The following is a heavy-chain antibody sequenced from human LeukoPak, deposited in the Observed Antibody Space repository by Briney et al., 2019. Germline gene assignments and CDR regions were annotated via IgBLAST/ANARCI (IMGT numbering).Heavy chain of an antibody. CDR3: AKVSWESTSQDFDC. CDR2: ISGNGAGT. V-gene: IGHV3-23*01. D-gene: IGHD5/OR15-5a*01. Sequence: GGSLRLSCAPSGFTFSSHAMSWVRQAPGKGLEWVSGISGNGAGTYYRDSVKGRFTISRDNSKNTLYLQMDSLRAEDTVVYYCAKVSWESTSQDFDCWGQGTLVTVSS. J-gene: IGHJ4*02. CDR1: GFTFSSHA.